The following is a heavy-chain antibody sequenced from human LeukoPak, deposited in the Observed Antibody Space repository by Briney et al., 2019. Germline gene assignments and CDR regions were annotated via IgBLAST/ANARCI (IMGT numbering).Heavy chain of an antibody. D-gene: IGHD6-6*01. Sequence: GGSLRLSCAASGFTFSSYAMSWVRQAPGKGLEWVSAISGSGGSTYYADTVKGRFTISRDNSKNSLYLQMNSLRAEDTAVYYCAKQKGIAARWYFDLWGRGTLVTVSS. CDR3: AKQKGIAARWYFDL. J-gene: IGHJ2*01. CDR1: GFTFSSYA. CDR2: ISGSGGST. V-gene: IGHV3-23*01.